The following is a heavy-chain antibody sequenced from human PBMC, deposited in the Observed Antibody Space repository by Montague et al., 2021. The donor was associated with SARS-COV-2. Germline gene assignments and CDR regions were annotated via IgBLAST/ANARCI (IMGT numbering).Heavy chain of an antibody. CDR3: ARGGDYYDFWSGYYWAYWFDP. CDR2: IYTSGST. Sequence: TLSLTCTVSGGSIGSGSYYWSWIRQPAGKGLEWIGRIYTSGSTNYNPSLKSRVTISVDTSNNQFSLKLSSVTAADTAVYYCARGGDYYDFWSGYYWAYWFDPWGQGTLVTVSS. D-gene: IGHD3-3*01. CDR1: GGSIGSGSYY. V-gene: IGHV4-61*02. J-gene: IGHJ5*02.